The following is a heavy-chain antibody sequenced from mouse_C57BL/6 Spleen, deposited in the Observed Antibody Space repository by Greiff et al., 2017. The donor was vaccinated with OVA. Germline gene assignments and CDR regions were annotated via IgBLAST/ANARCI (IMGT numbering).Heavy chain of an antibody. CDR2: IWRGGST. CDR3: ARYGNYHYAMDY. Sequence: QVQLKQSGPGLVQPSQSLSITCTVSGFSLTSYGVHWVRQSPGKGLEWLGVIWRGGSTDYNAAFISRLSISKDNSKCQVFFKMNSLQADDTAIYYCARYGNYHYAMDYWGQGTSVTVSS. V-gene: IGHV2-2*01. D-gene: IGHD2-10*02. J-gene: IGHJ4*01. CDR1: GFSLTSYG.